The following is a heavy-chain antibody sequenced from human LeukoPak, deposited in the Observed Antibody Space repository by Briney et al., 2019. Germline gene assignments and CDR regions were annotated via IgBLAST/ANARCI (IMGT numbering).Heavy chain of an antibody. D-gene: IGHD5-24*01. CDR2: INPSGGST. CDR3: ARGRRDGYNTPYFDY. CDR1: GYTFTSYY. Sequence: ASVKVSCKASGYTFTSYYMHWVRQAPGQGLEWTGIINPSGGSTSYAQKFQGRVTMTRDTSTSTVYMELSSLRSEDTAVYYCARGRRDGYNTPYFDYWGQGTLVTVSS. V-gene: IGHV1-46*01. J-gene: IGHJ4*02.